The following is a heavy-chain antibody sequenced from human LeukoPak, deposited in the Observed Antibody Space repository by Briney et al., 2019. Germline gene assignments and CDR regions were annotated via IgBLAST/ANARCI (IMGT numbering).Heavy chain of an antibody. V-gene: IGHV3-30-3*01. CDR2: ISYDGSNK. J-gene: IGHJ4*02. CDR3: ARDWDSSSWYTFDY. D-gene: IGHD6-13*01. Sequence: PGRSLRLSCAASGFTFSSYAMHWVRQAPGKGLEWVAVISYDGSNKYYADSVKGRFTISRDNSKNTLYLQMNSLRAEDTAVYYCARDWDSSSWYTFDYWGQGTLVTVSS. CDR1: GFTFSSYA.